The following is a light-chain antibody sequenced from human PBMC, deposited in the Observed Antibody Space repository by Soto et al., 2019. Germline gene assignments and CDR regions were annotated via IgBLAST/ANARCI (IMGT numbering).Light chain of an antibody. CDR2: GAS. V-gene: IGKV3-15*01. CDR3: QQYNNWPLA. Sequence: EILMTQSPASLSVSPGDRVTLSCRASQSLSRNLAWYQQKPGKAPRLLIYGASNRATDIPARFSGSGSGIEFTLTISSLQSEDFAVYFCQQYNNWPLAFGQGTRLEIK. CDR1: QSLSRN. J-gene: IGKJ5*01.